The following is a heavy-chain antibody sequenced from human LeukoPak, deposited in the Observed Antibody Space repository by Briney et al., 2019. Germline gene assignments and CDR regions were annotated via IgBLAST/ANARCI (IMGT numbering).Heavy chain of an antibody. J-gene: IGHJ4*02. Sequence: GSLRLSCAAFGFTFDSYSMTWVRQAPGKGLEWISSITTRSDYTYYTDSVEGRFTISRDDAKNSLFLQMNSLRVEDTAIYYCGREWAVDFWGQGTLVTVSS. CDR3: GREWAVDF. CDR2: ITTRSDYT. V-gene: IGHV3-21*01. CDR1: GFTFDSYS.